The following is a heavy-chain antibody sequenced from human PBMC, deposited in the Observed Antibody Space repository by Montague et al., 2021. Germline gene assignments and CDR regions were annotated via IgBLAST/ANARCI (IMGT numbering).Heavy chain of an antibody. D-gene: IGHD5-24*01. Sequence: LRLSCAASGLTFSNYWMHWVRQAPGKGLLWVSRISPDGSWTNYADSVRGRFTISRDNAKNTLYLHMDSLRAGDTSIYYCVRDGHAYNFDYWGQGTLVTVSS. J-gene: IGHJ4*02. CDR1: GLTFSNYW. CDR3: VRDGHAYNFDY. V-gene: IGHV3-74*01. CDR2: ISPDGSWT.